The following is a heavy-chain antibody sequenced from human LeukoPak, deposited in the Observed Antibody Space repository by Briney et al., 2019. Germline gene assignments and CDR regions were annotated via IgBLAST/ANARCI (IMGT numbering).Heavy chain of an antibody. J-gene: IGHJ4*02. D-gene: IGHD5-18*01. CDR3: ASGYSYGYYFDY. V-gene: IGHV3-21*01. CDR2: ISSSSSYI. CDR1: GFTFSSYS. Sequence: KPGGSLRLSCAASGFTFSSYSMNWVRRAPGKGLEWVSSISSSSSYIYYADSVKGRFTISRDNAKNSLYLQMNSLRAEDTAVYYCASGYSYGYYFDYWGQGTLVTVSS.